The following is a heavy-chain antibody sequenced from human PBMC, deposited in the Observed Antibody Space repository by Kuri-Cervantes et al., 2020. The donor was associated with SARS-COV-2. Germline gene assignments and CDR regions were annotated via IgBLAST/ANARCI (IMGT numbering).Heavy chain of an antibody. Sequence: ESLKISCAASGFTFSSYSMNWVRQAPGKGLEWVSYISSSSSTIYYADSVKGRFTISRDNAKNSLYLQMNSLRAEDTAVYYCARDRGYGSGSYSDYWGQGTLVTVSS. D-gene: IGHD3-10*01. J-gene: IGHJ4*02. V-gene: IGHV3-48*01. CDR2: ISSSSSTI. CDR1: GFTFSSYS. CDR3: ARDRGYGSGSYSDY.